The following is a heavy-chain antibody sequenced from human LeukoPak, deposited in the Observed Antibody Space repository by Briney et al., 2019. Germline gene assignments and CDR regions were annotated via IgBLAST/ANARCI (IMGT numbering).Heavy chain of an antibody. CDR2: IGTSSTTI. J-gene: IGHJ6*03. V-gene: IGHV3-48*01. CDR3: ARFAAGGSYYYYMDV. Sequence: AGGSLRLSCAASGFTFSSYTMNWVRQPPGKGLEWVSNIGTSSTTIYYADSVKGRFTISRDNAENSLYLQMNSLRADDTAVYYCARFAAGGSYYYYMDVWGKGTTVTVSS. CDR1: GFTFSSYT. D-gene: IGHD6-25*01.